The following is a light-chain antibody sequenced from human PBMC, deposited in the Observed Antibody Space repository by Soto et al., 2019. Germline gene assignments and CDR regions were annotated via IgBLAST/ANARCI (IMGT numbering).Light chain of an antibody. CDR1: SSDVGGYNY. CDR3: SSYAGSNKGV. Sequence: QSALTQPPSASGSPGQSVTISCTGTSSDVGGYNYVSWYQQHPGKAPKLLIYEVSKRPSGVPDRFSGSKSGNTASLTVSGLQAEDEADYYCSSYAGSNKGVSGTGTKLTVL. J-gene: IGLJ1*01. V-gene: IGLV2-8*01. CDR2: EVS.